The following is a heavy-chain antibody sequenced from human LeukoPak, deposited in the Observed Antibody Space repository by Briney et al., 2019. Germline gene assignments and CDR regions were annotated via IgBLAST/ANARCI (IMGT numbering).Heavy chain of an antibody. D-gene: IGHD6-13*01. CDR1: GYTFTGYY. CDR3: ARRYSSSWYLSFDY. V-gene: IGHV1-2*02. Sequence: ASVKVSCKASGYTFTGYYMHWVRQAPGQGLEWMGWINPNSGGTNYAQKFQGRVTMTRDTSISTAYMELSRLRSDDTAVYYCARRYSSSWYLSFDYWGQGTLVTVSS. CDR2: INPNSGGT. J-gene: IGHJ4*02.